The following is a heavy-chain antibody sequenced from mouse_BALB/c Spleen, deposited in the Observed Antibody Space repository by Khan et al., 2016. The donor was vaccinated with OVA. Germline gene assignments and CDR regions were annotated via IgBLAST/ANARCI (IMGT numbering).Heavy chain of an antibody. CDR2: ADTFSGGT. Sequence: VHVKQSGPELMKPGASVKISCKASGYSFTSYYLHWVMQSHGESLEWIGYADTFSGGTTYNQKFKGKATLTVENSSSTAYMHLSNLPSEDSAVYYWTIHCYVACFTYWGQGTLVTVSA. V-gene: IGHV1S135*01. CDR1: GYSFTSYY. CDR3: TIHCYVACFTY. D-gene: IGHD2-12*01. J-gene: IGHJ3*01.